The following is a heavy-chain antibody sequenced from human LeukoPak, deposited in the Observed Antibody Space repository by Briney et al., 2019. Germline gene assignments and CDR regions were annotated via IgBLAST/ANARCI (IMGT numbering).Heavy chain of an antibody. CDR2: IYYSGST. V-gene: IGHV4-59*01. J-gene: IGHJ3*02. D-gene: IGHD3-10*01. CDR1: GGSISTYY. CDR3: ARVSHGSGSYYDAFDI. Sequence: SETLSLTCTVSGGSISTYYWSWIRQPPGKGLEYIGYIYYSGSTNYNPSLKSRVTISVDTSKNQFSLKLSSVTAADTAVYYCARVSHGSGSYYDAFDIWGQGTMVTVSS.